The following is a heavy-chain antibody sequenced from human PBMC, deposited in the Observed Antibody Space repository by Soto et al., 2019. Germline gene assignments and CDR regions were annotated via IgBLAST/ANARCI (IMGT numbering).Heavy chain of an antibody. CDR3: ARGNSDGAYWYFDL. CDR1: GFSFPTYG. V-gene: IGHV1-18*04. D-gene: IGHD1-1*01. J-gene: IGHJ2*01. CDR2: ITASNGNT. Sequence: QLQLVQSGAEVKNPGASVRVSCKASGFSFPTYGITWVRQAPGQGLEWMVWITASNGNTHYAQNLQGRVTMTTDTSTSTAYMELWRLNSDDTAVYYCARGNSDGAYWYFDLWGRGTLVTVSS.